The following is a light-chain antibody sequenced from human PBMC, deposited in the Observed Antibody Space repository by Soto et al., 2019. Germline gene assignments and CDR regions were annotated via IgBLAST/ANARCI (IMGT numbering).Light chain of an antibody. Sequence: DIQMTQSPSSLSTSVGERVTITCQASQDISNSLNWYQHKPGKAPKLLIYDASILEAGVPSRFSGSGSGTDFTFTISSLQPEDVATYYCQKCDYLPIFGPGTTVDFK. J-gene: IGKJ3*01. CDR2: DAS. V-gene: IGKV1-33*01. CDR3: QKCDYLPI. CDR1: QDISNS.